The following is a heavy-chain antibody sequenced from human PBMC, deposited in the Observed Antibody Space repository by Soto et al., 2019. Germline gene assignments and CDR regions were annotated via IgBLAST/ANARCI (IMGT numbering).Heavy chain of an antibody. V-gene: IGHV3-33*01. J-gene: IGHJ3*02. Sequence: QVQLVESGGGVVQPGRSLRLSCAASGFTFSSYGMHWVRQAPGKGLEWVAVIWYDGSNKYYADSVKGRFTISRDNSKNTLYLQMNSLRAEDTAVYHCAREGRAFDIWGQGTMVTVSS. CDR2: IWYDGSNK. CDR3: AREGRAFDI. CDR1: GFTFSSYG.